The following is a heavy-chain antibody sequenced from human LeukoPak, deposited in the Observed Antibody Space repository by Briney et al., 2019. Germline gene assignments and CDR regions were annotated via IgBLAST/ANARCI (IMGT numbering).Heavy chain of an antibody. V-gene: IGHV3-7*05. CDR3: ARDSLNSFEI. J-gene: IGHJ3*02. CDR2: INQDGSEK. Sequence: GGSLRLSCAASGFTFSSYWMTWVRQAPGKGLEWVANINQDGSEKYYVDSVKGRFTISRDDAKNSLYLQMNSLRGEDTAVYYCARDSLNSFEIWGQGTMVTVSS. CDR1: GFTFSSYW.